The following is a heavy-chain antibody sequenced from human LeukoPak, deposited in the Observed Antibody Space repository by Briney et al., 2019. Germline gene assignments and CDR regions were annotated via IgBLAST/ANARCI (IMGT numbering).Heavy chain of an antibody. CDR2: FIPIFGTA. CDR1: GGTFSSYA. J-gene: IGHJ4*02. D-gene: IGHD2-15*01. Sequence: SVKVSCKASGGTFSSYAISWVRQAPGQGLEWMGGFIPIFGTANYAQKFQGRVTITADESTSTAYMELSSLRSEDTAVYYCATGYCSGGSCYSVYWGQGTLVTVSS. CDR3: ATGYCSGGSCYSVY. V-gene: IGHV1-69*13.